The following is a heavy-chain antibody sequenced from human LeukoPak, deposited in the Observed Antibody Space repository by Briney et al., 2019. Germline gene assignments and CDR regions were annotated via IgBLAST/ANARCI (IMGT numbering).Heavy chain of an antibody. V-gene: IGHV4-31*03. CDR3: ARVPPLVGRPFDS. D-gene: IGHD2-15*01. J-gene: IGHJ5*01. CDR1: GGSVSSGDHY. Sequence: PSQTLSLTCTVSGGSVSSGDHYWSWIRQHPERGLEWIGYISYRGSTYHSSSLRSRVSISIDASNNQFSLKLTSAAAADTAVYYCARVPPLVGRPFDSWGQGTLVTVSS. CDR2: ISYRGST.